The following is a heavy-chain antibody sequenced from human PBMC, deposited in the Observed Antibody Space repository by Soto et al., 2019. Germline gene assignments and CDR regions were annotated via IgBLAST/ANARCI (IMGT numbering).Heavy chain of an antibody. Sequence: SGPTLVNPTQTLTLTCTFSGFSLSTSGMCVTWIRQPPGKALEWLARIDWDDDKYYNTSLKTRLTISKDTSKNQVVLTMTSMDPVDTATYYCARIRRYCSGAGCYSTLDVRGQGTLVTVSS. J-gene: IGHJ4*02. CDR1: GFSLSTSGMC. CDR2: IDWDDDK. D-gene: IGHD2-15*01. V-gene: IGHV2-70*11. CDR3: ARIRRYCSGAGCYSTLDV.